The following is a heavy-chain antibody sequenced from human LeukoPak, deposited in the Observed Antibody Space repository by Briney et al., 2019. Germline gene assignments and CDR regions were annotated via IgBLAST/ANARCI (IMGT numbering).Heavy chain of an antibody. V-gene: IGHV3-30*04. CDR2: ISYDGSNK. Sequence: GGSLRLSCVASGFTFSYFAMHWVRRTPGKGLEWVAVISYDGSNKYYADSVKGRFTISRDNSKNTLYLQMNSLRAEDTAVYYCAKATGYYYYMDVWGKGTTVTVSS. CDR1: GFTFSYFA. J-gene: IGHJ6*03. CDR3: AKATGYYYYMDV.